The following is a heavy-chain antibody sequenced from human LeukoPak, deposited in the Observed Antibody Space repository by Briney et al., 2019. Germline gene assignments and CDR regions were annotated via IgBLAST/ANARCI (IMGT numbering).Heavy chain of an antibody. CDR2: INPSGGST. CDR3: ARDLQPYYDILTGYYQVY. Sequence: ASVKVSCKASGYTFTSYYMHWVRQAPGQGLEWMGIINPSGGSTSYAQKFQGRVTMTRDTSTSTVYMELSSLRSDDTAVYYCARDLQPYYDILTGYYQVYWGQGTLVTVSS. CDR1: GYTFTSYY. D-gene: IGHD3-9*01. J-gene: IGHJ4*02. V-gene: IGHV1-46*01.